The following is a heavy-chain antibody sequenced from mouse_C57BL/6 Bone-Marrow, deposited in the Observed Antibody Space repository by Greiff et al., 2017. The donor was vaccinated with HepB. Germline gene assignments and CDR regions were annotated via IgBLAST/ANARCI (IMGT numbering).Heavy chain of an antibody. CDR3: ARGVGLWSYWYFDV. CDR1: GYTFTSYG. Sequence: QVQLQQSGAELARPGASVKLSCKASGYTFTSYGISWVKQRTGQGLEWIGEIYPRSGNTYYNEKFKGKATLTADKSSSTAYMELRSLTSEDSAVYFCARGVGLWSYWYFDVWGTGTTVTVSS. V-gene: IGHV1-81*01. J-gene: IGHJ1*03. D-gene: IGHD3-1*01. CDR2: IYPRSGNT.